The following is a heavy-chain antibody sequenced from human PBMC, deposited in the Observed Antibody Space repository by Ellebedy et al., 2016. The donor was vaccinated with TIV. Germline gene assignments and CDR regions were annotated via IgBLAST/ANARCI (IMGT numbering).Heavy chain of an antibody. J-gene: IGHJ6*02. CDR3: AKDMRPPDYGMDV. Sequence: GESLKISCAASGFTFSSYGMHWVRQAPGKGLEWVAVIWYDGSNKYYADSVKGRFTISRDNAKNSLYLQMNSLRAEDTALYYCAKDMRPPDYGMDVWGQGTTVTVSS. CDR2: IWYDGSNK. V-gene: IGHV3-33*03. D-gene: IGHD2-2*01. CDR1: GFTFSSYG.